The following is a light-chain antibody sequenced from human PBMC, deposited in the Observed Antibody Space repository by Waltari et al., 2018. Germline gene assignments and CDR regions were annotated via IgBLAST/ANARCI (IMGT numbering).Light chain of an antibody. CDR3: CSFATNSIVI. Sequence: QSAVTQPSSVPGSPGSLITTSCSGTGRDVGRYNLFSWYQQHPGKAPKLIIYEVNMRPSGVSDRFSGSKSGVTASLTISGLQAEDEAVYFCCSFATNSIVIFGGGTKLTVL. V-gene: IGLV2-23*02. CDR2: EVN. J-gene: IGLJ2*01. CDR1: GRDVGRYNL.